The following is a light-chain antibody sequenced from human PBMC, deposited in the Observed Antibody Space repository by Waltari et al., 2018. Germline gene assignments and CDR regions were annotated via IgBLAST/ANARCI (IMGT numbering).Light chain of an antibody. Sequence: DIKLTQSPSFLSASVGDRVTITCRASQNINRFFAWYHQKPGKAPKLLIFAASTLQGGGPSRVSGSGSAREVTLTISSLLPQDFATYYCQQLKNTPLTFGGGTKVEIK. CDR2: AAS. CDR1: QNINRF. V-gene: IGKV1-9*01. J-gene: IGKJ4*01. CDR3: QQLKNTPLT.